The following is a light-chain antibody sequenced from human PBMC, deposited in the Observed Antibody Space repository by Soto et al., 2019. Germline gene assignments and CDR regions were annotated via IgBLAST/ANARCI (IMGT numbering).Light chain of an antibody. Sequence: QSALTQPASVSGSPGQSITISCTGTSSDIGAYNYVSWYQQHPGKAPKLIIYEFSNRHSGVSNRLSGSKSGNTAYLTISGLQAEDEADYYCNSDTSSTAVEVFGTLSQVTAL. CDR3: NSDTSSTAVEV. V-gene: IGLV2-14*01. CDR1: SSDIGAYNY. J-gene: IGLJ1*01. CDR2: EFS.